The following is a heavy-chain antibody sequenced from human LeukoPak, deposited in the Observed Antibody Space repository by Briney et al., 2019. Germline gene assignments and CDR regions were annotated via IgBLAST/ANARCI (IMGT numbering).Heavy chain of an antibody. CDR1: GITLSNYG. D-gene: IGHD3-22*01. CDR3: AKRGVVIRVILVGFNKEAYYYDS. J-gene: IGHJ4*02. Sequence: TGGSLRLSCAVSGITLSNYGMSWVRQAPGKGLEWVAGISGSGGSTTYADSVKGRFTISRDNPKNTLYLHMNNLRAEDTAVYFCAKRGVVIRVILVGFNKEAYYYDSWGQGALVPVSS. CDR2: ISGSGGST. V-gene: IGHV3-23*01.